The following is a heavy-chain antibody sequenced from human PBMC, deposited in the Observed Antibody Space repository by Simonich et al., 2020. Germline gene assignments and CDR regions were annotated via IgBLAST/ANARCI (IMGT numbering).Heavy chain of an antibody. CDR1: GFTFSSYA. CDR3: AKDSSLVGATDWFDP. CDR2: MRCSGRST. V-gene: IGHV3-23*01. J-gene: IGHJ5*02. D-gene: IGHD1-26*01. Sequence: EVQLLESGGGLVQPGGSLRLSCAASGFTFSSYAMSWVRQAPEKGLECISAMRCSGRSTYYADSVKGRFTISRDNSKNTLYLQMNSLRAEDTAVYYCAKDSSLVGATDWFDPWGQGTLVTVSS.